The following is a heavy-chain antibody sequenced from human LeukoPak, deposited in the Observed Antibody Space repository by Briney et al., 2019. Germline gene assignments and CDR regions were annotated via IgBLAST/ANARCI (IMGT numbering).Heavy chain of an antibody. J-gene: IGHJ4*02. CDR3: AKYGPQDSGSSHFDY. CDR1: GFTFSSYA. V-gene: IGHV3-23*01. Sequence: PGGSLRLSCAASGFTFSSYAMSWVRQAPGKGLEWVSAIRDSGSSTRYADSVKGRFTTSRDNSKNTLFLQMNSLRAEDTAIYYCAKYGPQDSGSSHFDYWGQGALVTVSS. D-gene: IGHD1-26*01. CDR2: IRDSGSST.